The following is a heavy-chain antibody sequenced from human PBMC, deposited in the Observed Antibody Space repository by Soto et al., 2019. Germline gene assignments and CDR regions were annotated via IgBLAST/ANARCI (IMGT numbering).Heavy chain of an antibody. V-gene: IGHV3-48*02. CDR3: ARDREDGSSWGRFDY. Sequence: PGGSLRLSCAASGFTFGSYSMNWVRQAPGKGLEWVSYISSSSSTIYYADSVKGRFTISRDNAKNSLYLQMNSLRDEDTAVYYCARDREDGSSWGRFDYWGQGTLVTVSS. CDR1: GFTFGSYS. CDR2: ISSSSSTI. D-gene: IGHD6-13*01. J-gene: IGHJ4*02.